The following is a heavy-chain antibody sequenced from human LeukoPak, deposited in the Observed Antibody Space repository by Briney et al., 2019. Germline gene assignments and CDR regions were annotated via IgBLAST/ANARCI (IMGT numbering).Heavy chain of an antibody. Sequence: GRSLRLSCAASGFTFSSYAMHWVRQAPGKGLEWVAVIWYDGTNKYYVDSVKGRFTISRDNSKNTLYLQMNSLRAEDTGVYYCVGEMATSYYFDSWGQGTLVTVSS. V-gene: IGHV3-33*08. D-gene: IGHD5-24*01. CDR1: GFTFSSYA. CDR3: VGEMATSYYFDS. CDR2: IWYDGTNK. J-gene: IGHJ4*02.